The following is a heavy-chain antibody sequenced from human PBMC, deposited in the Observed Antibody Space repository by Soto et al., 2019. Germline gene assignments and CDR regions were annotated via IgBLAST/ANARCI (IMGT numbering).Heavy chain of an antibody. J-gene: IGHJ4*02. V-gene: IGHV3-33*01. CDR3: ARGGGRWYFDY. Sequence: QVQLVESGGGVVQPGRSLRLSCTASGFTFNTYGIHWVRQAPGKGLEWVAVIWYDGSNKYYADSVKGRFTISRDNSKNTLYLQMNSLRAEYTAVYYGARGGGRWYFDYWGQGTLVTVSS. D-gene: IGHD3-16*01. CDR1: GFTFNTYG. CDR2: IWYDGSNK.